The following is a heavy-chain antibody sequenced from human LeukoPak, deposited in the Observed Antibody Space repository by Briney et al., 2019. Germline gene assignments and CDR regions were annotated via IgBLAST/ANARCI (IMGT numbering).Heavy chain of an antibody. Sequence: SQTLSLTCTVSGGSISSGGYYWSWIRQHPGKGLEWIGYIYYSGSTYYNPSLKSRITISVDTSKNQFSLKLSSVTAADTAAYYCAREKTAYYYDSSGYSEGAFDIWGQGTMVTVSS. CDR1: GGSISSGGYY. CDR3: AREKTAYYYDSSGYSEGAFDI. V-gene: IGHV4-31*03. D-gene: IGHD3-22*01. J-gene: IGHJ3*02. CDR2: IYYSGST.